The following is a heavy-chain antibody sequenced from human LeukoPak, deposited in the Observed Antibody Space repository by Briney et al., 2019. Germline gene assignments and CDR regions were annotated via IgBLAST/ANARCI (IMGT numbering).Heavy chain of an antibody. J-gene: IGHJ4*02. V-gene: IGHV3-43*02. CDR3: AREYRVAAAGHFDY. CDR2: ISGDGGST. Sequence: PGGSLRLSCAASGFTFDDYAMHWVRQAPGKGLEWVSLISGDGGSTYYADSMKGRFTISRDNAKNSLYLQMNSLRAEDTAVYYCAREYRVAAAGHFDYWGQGTLVTVSS. CDR1: GFTFDDYA. D-gene: IGHD6-13*01.